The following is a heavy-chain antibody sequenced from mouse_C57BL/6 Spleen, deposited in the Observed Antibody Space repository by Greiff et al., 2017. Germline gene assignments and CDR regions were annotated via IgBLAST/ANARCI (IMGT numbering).Heavy chain of an antibody. V-gene: IGHV5-17*01. J-gene: IGHJ2*01. CDR3: ARRDYYGSGYFDY. CDR1: GFTFSDYG. D-gene: IGHD1-1*01. Sequence: EVMLVEFGGGLVKPGGSLKLSCAASGFTFSDYGMHWVRQAPEKGLEWVAYISSGSSTIYYADTVKGRFTISRDNAKNTLFLQMTSLRSEDTAMYYCARRDYYGSGYFDYWGQGTTLTVSS. CDR2: ISSGSSTI.